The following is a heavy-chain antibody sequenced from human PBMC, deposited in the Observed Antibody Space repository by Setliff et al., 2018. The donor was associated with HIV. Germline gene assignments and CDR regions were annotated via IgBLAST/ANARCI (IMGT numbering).Heavy chain of an antibody. CDR2: IRSKAYGGTT. CDR3: TRDLALAGVGYFDY. CDR1: GFTFGDYA. J-gene: IGHJ4*02. V-gene: IGHV3-49*04. Sequence: GGSLRLSCTASGFTFGDYAMGWVRQAPGKGLEWVGVIRSKAYGGTTEYAASVKGRFTISRDDSKSIAYLQMNSLKTEDTAVYYCTRDLALAGVGYFDYWGQGTLVTVSS. D-gene: IGHD2-15*01.